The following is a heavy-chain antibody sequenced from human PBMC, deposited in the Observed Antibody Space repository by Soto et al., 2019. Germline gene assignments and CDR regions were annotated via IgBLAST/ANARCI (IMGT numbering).Heavy chain of an antibody. CDR1: GFTFSSYW. CDR3: AIALGGYDSYSFDHDAFDI. Sequence: EVQLVESGGGLVQPGGSLRLSCAASGFTFSSYWMHWVRQAPGKGLVWVSRINSDGSSTSYADSVKGRFTISRDNAKNTLYLQINSRRAEDTAVYYCAIALGGYDSYSFDHDAFDIWGQGTMVTVSS. J-gene: IGHJ3*02. CDR2: INSDGSST. D-gene: IGHD5-12*01. V-gene: IGHV3-74*01.